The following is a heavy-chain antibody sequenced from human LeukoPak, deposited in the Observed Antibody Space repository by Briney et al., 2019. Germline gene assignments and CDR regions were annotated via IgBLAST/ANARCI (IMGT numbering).Heavy chain of an antibody. CDR1: GGSVTEYH. D-gene: IGHD5/OR15-5a*01. Sequence: SETLSLTCAVYGGSVTEYHWSWIRQPPGKSLEWIGEDNYTGRTHYNPSLTSRVTISIDISERQFSLRLTSVTAADTAVYYCARERRVEVSARQTVAFDMWAQGTMVIVSS. V-gene: IGHV4-34*01. CDR2: DNYTGRT. CDR3: ARERRVEVSARQTVAFDM. J-gene: IGHJ3*02.